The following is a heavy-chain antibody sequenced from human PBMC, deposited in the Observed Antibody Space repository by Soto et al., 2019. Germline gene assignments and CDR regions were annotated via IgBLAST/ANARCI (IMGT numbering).Heavy chain of an antibody. Sequence: EVHLLESGGGLVQPGGSLRLSCAASGFTFSSHAMTWVRQAPGKGLEWVSTITASGDDTFYADSVKGRFTISRDNSENTVFLQMSSLRAADTAAYYCAKDGHSVKWYYYMDVWGKGTTVTVSS. CDR3: AKDGHSVKWYYYMDV. J-gene: IGHJ6*03. V-gene: IGHV3-23*01. D-gene: IGHD2-8*01. CDR1: GFTFSSHA. CDR2: ITASGDDT.